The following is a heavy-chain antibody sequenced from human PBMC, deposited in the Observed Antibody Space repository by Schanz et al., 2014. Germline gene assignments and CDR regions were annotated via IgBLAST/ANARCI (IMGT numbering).Heavy chain of an antibody. CDR3: ARKMKLGVYGGKGHDSLDI. D-gene: IGHD4-17*01. Sequence: EVQLLESGGGLVQPGGSLRLSCAASGFTFSSYAMSWVRQAPGKGLEWVSAINTGVNTYYADSVRGRFTMSRDNSKNTLYLQMNSLRPEDTAVYYCARKMKLGVYGGKGHDSLDIWGQGTMVTVSS. J-gene: IGHJ3*02. V-gene: IGHV3-23*01. CDR2: INTGVNT. CDR1: GFTFSSYA.